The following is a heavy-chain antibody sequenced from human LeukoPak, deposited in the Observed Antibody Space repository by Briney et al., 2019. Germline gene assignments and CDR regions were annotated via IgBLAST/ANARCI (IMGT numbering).Heavy chain of an antibody. Sequence: PVKVSCKASGGTFSSYAISWVRQAPGQGLEWMGGIIPIFGTANYAQKFQGRVTITADESTSTAYMELSSLRSEDTAVYYCASHRGCSSTSCYSVEFDPWGQGTLVTVSS. CDR3: ASHRGCSSTSCYSVEFDP. D-gene: IGHD2-2*01. J-gene: IGHJ5*02. CDR1: GGTFSSYA. CDR2: IIPIFGTA. V-gene: IGHV1-69*13.